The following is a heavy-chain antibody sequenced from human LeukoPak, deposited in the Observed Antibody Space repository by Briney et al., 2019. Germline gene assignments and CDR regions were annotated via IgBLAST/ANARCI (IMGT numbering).Heavy chain of an antibody. CDR2: IKTKTDGGTT. CDR1: ELLFEDAW. V-gene: IGHV3-15*01. J-gene: IGHJ4*02. Sequence: GGSLRLSCVASELLFEDAWMSWVRQAPGKGLEWVGRIKTKTDGGTTDYAAPVKGRFTISRDDSKSTLYLQMNSLKTEDSAVYYCTIDYGDYEGDYYFDYWGQGTLVTVSS. CDR3: TIDYGDYEGDYYFDY. D-gene: IGHD4-17*01.